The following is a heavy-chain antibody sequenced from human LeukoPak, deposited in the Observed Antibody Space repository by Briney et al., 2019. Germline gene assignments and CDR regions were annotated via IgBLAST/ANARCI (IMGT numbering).Heavy chain of an antibody. V-gene: IGHV3-30*04. Sequence: PGRSLRLSCAASGFTFNIYPMHWVRQAPGEGPEWVAVTLYDGSSTDYADSVKGRFTMSRDNAKNTLYLQMNSLRPEDTVIYYCARGNVAVARNLIDFWGQGTLVTVSS. D-gene: IGHD6-19*01. J-gene: IGHJ4*02. CDR1: GFTFNIYP. CDR2: TLYDGSST. CDR3: ARGNVAVARNLIDF.